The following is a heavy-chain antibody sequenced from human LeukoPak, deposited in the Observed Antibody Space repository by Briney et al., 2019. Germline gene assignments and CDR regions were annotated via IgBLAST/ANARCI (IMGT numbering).Heavy chain of an antibody. Sequence: QPGGSLRLSCAASGFTFSSYAMHWVRQAPGKGLEWVAVISYDGSNKYYADSVKGRFTISRDNSKNTLYLQMNSLRAEDTAVYYCAGDSGDSSGYYYFDYWGQGTLVTVSS. V-gene: IGHV3-30-3*01. CDR3: AGDSGDSSGYYYFDY. CDR2: ISYDGSNK. J-gene: IGHJ4*02. D-gene: IGHD3-22*01. CDR1: GFTFSSYA.